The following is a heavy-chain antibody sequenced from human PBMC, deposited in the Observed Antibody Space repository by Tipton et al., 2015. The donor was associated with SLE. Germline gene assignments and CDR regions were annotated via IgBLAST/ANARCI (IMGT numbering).Heavy chain of an antibody. CDR1: GGSISSSSYY. D-gene: IGHD6-19*01. Sequence: TLSLTCTVSGGSISSSSYYWSWIRQPPGKGLEWIGYIYYSGSTNYNPSLKSRVTISVDTSKNQFSLKLSSVTAADTAVYYCARDQYSSGWGEYYYYYMDVWGKGTTVTVSS. CDR3: ARDQYSSGWGEYYYYYMDV. J-gene: IGHJ6*03. V-gene: IGHV4-61*01. CDR2: IYYSGST.